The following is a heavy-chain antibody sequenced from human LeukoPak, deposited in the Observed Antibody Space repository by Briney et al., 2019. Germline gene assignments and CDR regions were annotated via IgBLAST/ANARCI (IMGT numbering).Heavy chain of an antibody. D-gene: IGHD3-10*01. Sequence: SETLSLTCTVSGGSISSYYWSWIRQPPGKRLEWIGYIYYSGSTNYNPSLKSRVTISVDTSKNQFSLKLSSVTAADTAVYYCARRNTMVRGVSDGDAFDIWGQGTMVTVSS. J-gene: IGHJ3*02. CDR3: ARRNTMVRGVSDGDAFDI. CDR2: IYYSGST. CDR1: GGSISSYY. V-gene: IGHV4-59*08.